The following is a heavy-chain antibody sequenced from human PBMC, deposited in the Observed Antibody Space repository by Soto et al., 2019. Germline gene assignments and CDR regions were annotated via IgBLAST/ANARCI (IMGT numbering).Heavy chain of an antibody. CDR1: GYTFTSYG. CDR2: ISAYNGKT. CDR3: ARGGDVNYYHGMDV. V-gene: IGHV1-18*01. Sequence: GGEVKKPGASVKLPCTASGYTFTSYGISWVRQAPGQGLEWMGWISAYNGKTNYAQNVQGRVTMTTDTSTRTAYMDLRSLRSDDTAVYYCARGGDVNYYHGMDVWGQGTTVTVSS. D-gene: IGHD5-12*01. J-gene: IGHJ6*02.